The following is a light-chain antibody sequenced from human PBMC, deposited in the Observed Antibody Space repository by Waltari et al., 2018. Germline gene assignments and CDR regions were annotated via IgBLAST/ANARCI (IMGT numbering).Light chain of an antibody. CDR3: QQYNKWPLT. CDR1: QSVSSN. Sequence: EIVMTQSPATLSVSPGERATLSCRASQSVSSNLAWYQQKPGQALRLLIYDASTRATGIPARFSGSGSGTEFTLTISSLQSEDFAVYYCQQYNKWPLTFGGGTKVEIK. V-gene: IGKV3-15*01. CDR2: DAS. J-gene: IGKJ4*01.